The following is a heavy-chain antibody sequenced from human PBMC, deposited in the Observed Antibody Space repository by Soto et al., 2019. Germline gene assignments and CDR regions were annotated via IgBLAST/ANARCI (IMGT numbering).Heavy chain of an antibody. CDR3: ARDLLGMGYFDL. V-gene: IGHV4-59*01. CDR1: GGSISSYY. Sequence: QVQLQESGPGLVKPSETLSLTCTVSGGSISSYYWSWIRQPPGKGLEWIGNIYYSRGTNYNPSLKSRVTISVDTSKNQFSLKLSSVTAADAAVYYCARDLLGMGYFDLWGRGTLVTVSS. CDR2: IYYSRGT. D-gene: IGHD7-27*01. J-gene: IGHJ2*01.